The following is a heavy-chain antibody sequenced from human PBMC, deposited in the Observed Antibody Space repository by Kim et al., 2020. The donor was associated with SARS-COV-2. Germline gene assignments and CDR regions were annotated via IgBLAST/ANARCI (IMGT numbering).Heavy chain of an antibody. CDR3: ARGGARSSGSFQY. D-gene: IGHD3-22*01. CDR1: GYTFTGYY. Sequence: ASVKVSCKASGYTFTGYYMYWVRQAPGQGLEWVGWINPNSGGTKYAQKFQGRIIMTRDTSISTAYMELSRLKSDDTAVYYCARGGARSSGSFQYWGLGTLVTVSS. CDR2: INPNSGGT. V-gene: IGHV1-2*02. J-gene: IGHJ1*01.